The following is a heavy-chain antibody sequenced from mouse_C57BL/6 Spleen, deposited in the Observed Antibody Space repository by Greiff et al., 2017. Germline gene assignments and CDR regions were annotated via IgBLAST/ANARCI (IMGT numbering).Heavy chain of an antibody. J-gene: IGHJ1*03. CDR1: GYTFTSYW. V-gene: IGHV1-72*01. CDR2: IDPDSGGT. D-gene: IGHD1-1*01. Sequence: VQLQQPGAELVKPGASVKLSCKASGYTFTSYWMHWVKQRPGRGLEWIGRIDPDSGGTKYNEKFKSKATLTGDKPSSTAYMQLSSLTSEDSAVYYCAITTVVAHWYFDVWGTGTTVTVSS. CDR3: AITTVVAHWYFDV.